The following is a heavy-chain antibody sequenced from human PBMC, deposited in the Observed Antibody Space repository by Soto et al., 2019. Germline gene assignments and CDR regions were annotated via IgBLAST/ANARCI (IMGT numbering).Heavy chain of an antibody. Sequence: QVQLVESGGGVVQPGRSLRLSCAASGFSFSSYAMHWVRQAPGKGLEWVAVISYDGSNKYYADSVKGRFTISRDNSKKAVYVQMKSLRAEDTAVYYCAREAPGYNVSPGMDVWGQGTTVTVSS. CDR1: GFSFSSYA. CDR3: AREAPGYNVSPGMDV. D-gene: IGHD5-12*01. J-gene: IGHJ6*02. CDR2: ISYDGSNK. V-gene: IGHV3-30-3*01.